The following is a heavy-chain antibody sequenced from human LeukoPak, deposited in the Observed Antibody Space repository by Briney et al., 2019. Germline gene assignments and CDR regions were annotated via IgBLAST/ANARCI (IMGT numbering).Heavy chain of an antibody. J-gene: IGHJ4*02. CDR3: ARVVTLYYGSGSTFDY. D-gene: IGHD3-10*01. Sequence: PGGSLRLSCAASGFTSSSYEMNWVRQAPGKGLEWVSYISSSGSTIYYADSVKGRFTISRDNAKNSLYLQMNSLRAEDTALCYCARVVTLYYGSGSTFDYWGQGTLVTVSS. CDR1: GFTSSSYE. V-gene: IGHV3-48*03. CDR2: ISSSGSTI.